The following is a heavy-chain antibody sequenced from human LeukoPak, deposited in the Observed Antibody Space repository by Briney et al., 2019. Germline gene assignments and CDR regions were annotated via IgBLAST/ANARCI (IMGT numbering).Heavy chain of an antibody. J-gene: IGHJ5*02. Sequence: ASVKVSCKPSGYTLNSYDINWGRQATGQGLEWMGWMNPNSGNPGYAQKFQSRDSITRNTSISTDYMELSSLKSEDTAVYYCVRGRSTVTTHWIDPWGQGTLVTVSS. V-gene: IGHV1-8*01. CDR3: VRGRSTVTTHWIDP. D-gene: IGHD4-11*01. CDR2: MNPNSGNP. CDR1: GYTLNSYD.